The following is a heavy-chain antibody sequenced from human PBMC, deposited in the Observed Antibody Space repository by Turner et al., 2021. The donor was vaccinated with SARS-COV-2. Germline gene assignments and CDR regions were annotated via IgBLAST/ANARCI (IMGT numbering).Heavy chain of an antibody. CDR2: ISYDGSNK. Sequence: QVQLVESGGGVVKPGRARRLSCAGYGFTFSSYGMHWVRQAPGKGLEWVAVISYDGSNKYYADSVKGRFTISRDNSKNTLYLQMNSLRAEDTAVYYAARGVVVAATAYDAFDIWGQGTMVTVSS. D-gene: IGHD2-15*01. J-gene: IGHJ3*02. CDR3: ARGVVVAATAYDAFDI. CDR1: GFTFSSYG. V-gene: IGHV3-30*03.